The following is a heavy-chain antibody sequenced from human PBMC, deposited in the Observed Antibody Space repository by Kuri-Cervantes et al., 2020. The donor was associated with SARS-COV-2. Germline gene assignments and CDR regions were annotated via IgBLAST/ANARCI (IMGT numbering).Heavy chain of an antibody. CDR2: INHIGST. Sequence: SCAVYGGSFSGCYWSWIRQPPAKGLEWIGEINHIGSTNYNPYLKSQVTISVDTSKNQFSLKLNSVTAAVTAVYYFARVPHPRPYTWNYSDRNWFDPWGQGTLVTVSS. CDR3: ARVPHPRPYTWNYSDRNWFDP. V-gene: IGHV4-34*01. J-gene: IGHJ5*02. D-gene: IGHD1-7*01. CDR1: GGSFSGCY.